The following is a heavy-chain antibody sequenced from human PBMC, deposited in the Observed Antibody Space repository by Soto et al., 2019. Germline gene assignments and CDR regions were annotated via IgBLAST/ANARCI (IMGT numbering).Heavy chain of an antibody. D-gene: IGHD4-17*01. Sequence: EVQLVASGGGLVQPGGSLRLSCAASGFTVSSYLMHWVRQAPGKGLVWVSRINSEGSSTSFADSVKGRFTITRDNAKNTLYLQRTSLRAEDTAVYYCARVNYGDYGGVYDYWGQGTLVTVSS. V-gene: IGHV3-74*01. CDR2: INSEGSST. CDR3: ARVNYGDYGGVYDY. J-gene: IGHJ4*02. CDR1: GFTVSSYL.